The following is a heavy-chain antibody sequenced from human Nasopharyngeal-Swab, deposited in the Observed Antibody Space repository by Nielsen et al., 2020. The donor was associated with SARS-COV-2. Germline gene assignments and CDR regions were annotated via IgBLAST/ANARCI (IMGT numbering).Heavy chain of an antibody. CDR2: ISWNSGSI. CDR3: ARARAAGRNNWFDP. D-gene: IGHD6-13*01. V-gene: IGHV3-9*01. J-gene: IGHJ5*02. Sequence: SLKISCAASGFTFDDYAMHWVRQAPGKGLEWVSGISWNSGSIGYADSVKGRFTISRDNAKNSLYLQMNSLRAEDTAVYYCARARAAGRNNWFDPWGQGTLVTVSS. CDR1: GFTFDDYA.